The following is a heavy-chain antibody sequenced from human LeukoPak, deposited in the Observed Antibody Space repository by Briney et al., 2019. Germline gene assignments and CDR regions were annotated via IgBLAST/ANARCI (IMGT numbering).Heavy chain of an antibody. CDR1: GFTFDDYT. V-gene: IGHV3-43*01. J-gene: IGHJ4*02. CDR2: ISWDGGST. Sequence: GGSLRLSCAASGFTFDDYTMHWVRQAPGKGLEWVSLISWDGGSTYYADSVKGRFTISRDNSKNSLYLQTNSLRTEDTALYYCAKDIGGEGYFDYWGQGTLVTVSS. CDR3: AKDIGGEGYFDY. D-gene: IGHD3-10*01.